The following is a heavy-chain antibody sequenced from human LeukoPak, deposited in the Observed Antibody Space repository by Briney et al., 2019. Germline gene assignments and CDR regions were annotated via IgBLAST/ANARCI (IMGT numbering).Heavy chain of an antibody. J-gene: IGHJ2*01. CDR2: IYYSGST. D-gene: IGHD1-26*01. V-gene: IGHV4-59*01. Sequence: SETLSLTCTVSGGSISSYYWSWIRQPPGKGLEWIGYIYYSGSTNYNPSLKSRVTISVDTSKNQFSLKLSSVTAADTAVYYCARDRGSYGYFDLWGRGTLVTVSS. CDR3: ARDRGSYGYFDL. CDR1: GGSISSYY.